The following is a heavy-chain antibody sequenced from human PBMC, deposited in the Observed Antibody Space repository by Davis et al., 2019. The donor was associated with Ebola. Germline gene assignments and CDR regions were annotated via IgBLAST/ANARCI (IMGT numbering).Heavy chain of an antibody. CDR1: GFTFSSYA. J-gene: IGHJ4*02. CDR2: IRSNSGNT. Sequence: GESLKISCAASGFTFSSYAMSWVRQAPGKGLEWVSGIRSNSGNTYYADSVKGRFTISRDNSKNTLYLQMNSLRAEDTAIYYCAKDNSGWYGSQDYWGQGTLVTVSS. V-gene: IGHV3-23*01. CDR3: AKDNSGWYGSQDY. D-gene: IGHD6-19*01.